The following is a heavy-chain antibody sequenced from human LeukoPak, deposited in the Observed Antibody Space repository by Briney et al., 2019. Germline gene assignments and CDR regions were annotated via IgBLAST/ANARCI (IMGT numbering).Heavy chain of an antibody. Sequence: AGGSLRLSCAVSGFTVSGNYMSWVRKAPGKGLEWIGEINHSGSTNYNPSLKSRVTISVDTSKNQFSLKLSSVTAADTAVYYCARGPVGGYSYGYFRYWGQGTLVTVSS. D-gene: IGHD5-18*01. CDR1: GFTVSGNY. CDR2: INHSGST. J-gene: IGHJ4*02. CDR3: ARGPVGGYSYGYFRY. V-gene: IGHV4-34*01.